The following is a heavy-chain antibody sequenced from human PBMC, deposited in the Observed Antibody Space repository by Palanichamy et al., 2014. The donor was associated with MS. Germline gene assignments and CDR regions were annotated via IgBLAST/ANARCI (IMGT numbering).Heavy chain of an antibody. CDR2: IRYDGSNK. D-gene: IGHD6-13*01. CDR1: GFTFNSYG. V-gene: IGHV3-30*02. J-gene: IGHJ6*02. CDR3: AKDVRQQVYYYYIGLDV. Sequence: QAQLVESGGGVVQPGGSLRLSCAASGFTFNSYGMHWVRQAPGKGLEWVAFIRYDGSNKYYPDSVRGRFTISRDNSKNTLYLQMNSLTAEDTAIYHCAKDVRQQVYYYYIGLDVWGQGTTVAVSS.